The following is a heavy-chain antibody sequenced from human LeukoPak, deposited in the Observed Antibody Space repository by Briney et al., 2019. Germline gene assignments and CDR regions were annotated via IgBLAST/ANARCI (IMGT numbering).Heavy chain of an antibody. CDR2: IYYSGST. CDR1: GGSISSYY. Sequence: PSETLSLTCTVSGGSISSYYWSWIRQPPGKVLEWIGYIYYSGSTNYNPSLKSRVTISVDTSKNQFSLKLSSVTAADTAVYYCARVVDTAPDYWGQGTLVTVSS. CDR3: ARVVDTAPDY. D-gene: IGHD5-18*01. V-gene: IGHV4-59*01. J-gene: IGHJ4*02.